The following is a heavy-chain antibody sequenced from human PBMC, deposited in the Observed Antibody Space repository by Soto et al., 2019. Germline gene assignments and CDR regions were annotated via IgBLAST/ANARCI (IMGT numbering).Heavy chain of an antibody. V-gene: IGHV4-30-2*01. J-gene: IGHJ6*02. Sequence: SETLSLTCAVSGASISNDAYSWSWIRQPPGKGLEWIGYMYHSGSTYYNPPLKSRVTMSVDRSKNQFSLNLGSVTAADTAVYYCARAVAVAPVYYAMDVWGQGTTVTVSS. D-gene: IGHD6-19*01. CDR3: ARAVAVAPVYYAMDV. CDR1: GASISNDAYS. CDR2: MYHSGST.